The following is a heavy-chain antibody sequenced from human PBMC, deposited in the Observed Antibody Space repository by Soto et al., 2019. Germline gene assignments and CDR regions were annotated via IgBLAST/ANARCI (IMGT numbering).Heavy chain of an antibody. CDR3: ARAPVLAAGTGYYFDY. Sequence: SETLSLTCTVSGGSISSGDYYWSWIRQPPGKGLEWIGYIYYSGSTYYNPSLKSRVTISVDTSKNQFSLKLSSVTAADTAVYYCARAPVLAAGTGYYFDYWGQGTLVTVSS. V-gene: IGHV4-30-4*02. D-gene: IGHD6-13*01. CDR2: IYYSGST. CDR1: GGSISSGDYY. J-gene: IGHJ4*02.